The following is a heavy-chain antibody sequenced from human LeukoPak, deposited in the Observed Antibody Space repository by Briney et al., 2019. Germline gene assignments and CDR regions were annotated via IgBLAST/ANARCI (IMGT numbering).Heavy chain of an antibody. V-gene: IGHV3-23*01. CDR1: GFTFRNYA. D-gene: IGHD3-3*01. CDR3: AKGYDEDY. CDR2: IDSGGGT. Sequence: TGGSLRLSCAASGFTFRNYAMSWVRQAPGKGLEWVSAIDSGGGTYYANSVKGRFTISRDNSKNTLYLQLSSLRVEDTAVYYCAKGYDEDYWGQGTLVTVSS. J-gene: IGHJ4*02.